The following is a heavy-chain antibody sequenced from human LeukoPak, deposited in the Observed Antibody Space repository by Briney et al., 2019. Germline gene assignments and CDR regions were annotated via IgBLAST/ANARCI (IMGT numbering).Heavy chain of an antibody. Sequence: ASVKVSCKASGGTFSSYAISWVRQAPGQGLEWMGIINPSGGTTNYAQKFKGRVTMTRDTSTSTVYMELSSLRSEDTAVYYCARFAVHRRLTVAGQFGLDYWGQGTLVTVSS. CDR3: ARFAVHRRLTVAGQFGLDY. D-gene: IGHD6-19*01. V-gene: IGHV1-46*01. CDR2: INPSGGTT. J-gene: IGHJ4*02. CDR1: GGTFSSYA.